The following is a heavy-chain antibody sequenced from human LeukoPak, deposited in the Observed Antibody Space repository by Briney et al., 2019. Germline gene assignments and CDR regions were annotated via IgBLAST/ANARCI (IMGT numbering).Heavy chain of an antibody. D-gene: IGHD6-6*01. CDR2: ISHDSKTK. CDR1: GFSFIDFA. V-gene: IGHV3-30*07. Sequence: GGSLRLSCSASGFSFIDFAMHWVRQAPGKGLEWVAVISHDSKTKYHAESVKGRFTISRDNAKNSLYLQMNSLRAEDTAVYYCARGGARPFDSFDYWGQGTLVTVSS. CDR3: ARGGARPFDSFDY. J-gene: IGHJ4*02.